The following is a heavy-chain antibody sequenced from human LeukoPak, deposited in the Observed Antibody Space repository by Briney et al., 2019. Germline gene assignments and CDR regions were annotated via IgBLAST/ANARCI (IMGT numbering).Heavy chain of an antibody. Sequence: PSETLSLTCAVYGGSFSGYYWSWIRQPPGKGLEWIGEINHSGSTDYNPSLTSRVTISVDTSKNQFSLKLSSVTAADTAVYYCARGGCSSTSCPTPYYYYGMDVWGQGTTVTVSS. CDR1: GGSFSGYY. CDR2: INHSGST. J-gene: IGHJ6*02. CDR3: ARGGCSSTSCPTPYYYYGMDV. V-gene: IGHV4-34*01. D-gene: IGHD2-2*01.